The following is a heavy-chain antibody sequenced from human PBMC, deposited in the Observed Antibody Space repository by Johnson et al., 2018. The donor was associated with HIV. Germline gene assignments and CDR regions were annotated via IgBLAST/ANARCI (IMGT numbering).Heavy chain of an antibody. CDR1: GFTFSSYA. J-gene: IGHJ3*02. CDR2: INWTGGST. V-gene: IGHV3-20*04. Sequence: VQLVESGGGLVQPGGSLRLSCAASGFTFSSYAMRWVRQAPGKGLEWVSGINWTGGSTGYADSVKGRFTITRDNAKNSLYLQMSSLGAEDTALYYCARDRDLGRAFDIWGQGTMVTVSS. CDR3: ARDRDLGRAFDI. D-gene: IGHD1-26*01.